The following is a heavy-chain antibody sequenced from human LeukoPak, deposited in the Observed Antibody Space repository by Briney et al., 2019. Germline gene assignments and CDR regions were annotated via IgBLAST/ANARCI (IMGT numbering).Heavy chain of an antibody. V-gene: IGHV4-34*01. Sequence: SETLSLTCAVYGGSFSGYYWSWIRQPPGKGLEWIGEINHSGSTNYNPSLKSRVTISVDTSKNQFSLKLSSVTAADTAVYYCARDLGYDDYFDYWGQGTLVTVSS. CDR2: INHSGST. CDR3: ARDLGYDDYFDY. J-gene: IGHJ4*02. CDR1: GGSFSGYY. D-gene: IGHD3-3*01.